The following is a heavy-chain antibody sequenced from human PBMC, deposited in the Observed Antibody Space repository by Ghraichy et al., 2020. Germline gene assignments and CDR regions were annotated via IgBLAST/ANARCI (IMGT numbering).Heavy chain of an antibody. D-gene: IGHD1-1*01. V-gene: IGHV3-7*01. Sequence: GGSLRLSCAASGFTFSTYWMTWIRQIPGKRPEWVANVNPDGVEKNYVDSVKGRFTISRDNAKNSLYLQIESLRAEDTAIFYCARSNWNLYDLWGQGTLVSVSS. CDR2: VNPDGVEK. CDR3: ARSNWNLYDL. J-gene: IGHJ5*02. CDR1: GFTFSTYW.